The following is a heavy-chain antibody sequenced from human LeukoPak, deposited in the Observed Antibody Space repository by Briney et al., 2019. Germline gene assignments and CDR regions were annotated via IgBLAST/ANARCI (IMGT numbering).Heavy chain of an antibody. CDR2: INPNSGGT. D-gene: IGHD6-6*01. CDR3: ARSIAARPGGYYYYYMDA. Sequence: ASVKVSCKASGYTFTGYYMHWVRQAPGQGLEWMGWINPNSGGTNYAQKFQGRVTMTRDTSISTAYMELSRLRSDDTAVYYCARSIAARPGGYYYYYMDAWGKGTTVTVSS. CDR1: GYTFTGYY. J-gene: IGHJ6*03. V-gene: IGHV1-2*02.